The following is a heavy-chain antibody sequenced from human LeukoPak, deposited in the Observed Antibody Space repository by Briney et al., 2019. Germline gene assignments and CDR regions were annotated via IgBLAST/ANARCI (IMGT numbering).Heavy chain of an antibody. V-gene: IGHV1-18*01. CDR1: GGTFSSYG. Sequence: ASVKVSCKASGGTFSSYGISWVRQAPGQGLEWMGWISAYNGNTNYAQKLQGRVTMTTDTSTSTAYMELRSLRSDDTAVYYCARYFYDSSGYYLNDYWGQGTLVTVSS. J-gene: IGHJ4*02. CDR3: ARYFYDSSGYYLNDY. D-gene: IGHD3-22*01. CDR2: ISAYNGNT.